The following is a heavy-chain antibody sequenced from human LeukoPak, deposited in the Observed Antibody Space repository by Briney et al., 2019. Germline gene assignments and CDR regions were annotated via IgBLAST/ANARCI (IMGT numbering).Heavy chain of an antibody. CDR2: ISGSGGST. CDR1: GFTFSSYA. CDR3: AKVRGERDHDILTGYYGSHYYGMDV. J-gene: IGHJ6*02. D-gene: IGHD3-9*01. Sequence: HPGGSLRLSCAASGFTFSSYAMSWVRQAPGKGLEWVSAISGSGGSTYYADSVKGRFTISRDNSKNTLYLQMNSLRAEDTAVYYCAKVRGERDHDILTGYYGSHYYGMDVWGQGTTVTVSS. V-gene: IGHV3-23*01.